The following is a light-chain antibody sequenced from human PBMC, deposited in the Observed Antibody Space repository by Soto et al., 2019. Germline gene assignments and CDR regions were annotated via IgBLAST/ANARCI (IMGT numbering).Light chain of an antibody. V-gene: IGKV1-9*01. CDR3: QQYNNWPPLT. Sequence: IQLTQSPSSLSASVGDRVTITCRASQGISSYLAWYQQKSGKAPNLLIYAASSLQSGVPSRFSGGGSGTDFTLTISSLQPEDFAVYYCQQYNNWPPLTFGGGTKVDIK. J-gene: IGKJ4*01. CDR2: AAS. CDR1: QGISSY.